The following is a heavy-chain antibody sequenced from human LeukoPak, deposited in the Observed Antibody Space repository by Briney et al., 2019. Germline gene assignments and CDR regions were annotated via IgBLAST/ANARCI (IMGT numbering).Heavy chain of an antibody. CDR3: PRKLRYFDWLSDYRYYFDY. CDR1: GFTFSSYS. Sequence: GGSLRLSCAASGFTFSSYSMNWVRQAPGKGLEWVSSISSSSSYIYYADSVKGRFTISRDNAKNSLYLQMNSLRAEDTAVYYWPRKLRYFDWLSDYRYYFDYWGQGTLVTVSS. V-gene: IGHV3-21*01. J-gene: IGHJ4*02. D-gene: IGHD3-9*01. CDR2: ISSSSSYI.